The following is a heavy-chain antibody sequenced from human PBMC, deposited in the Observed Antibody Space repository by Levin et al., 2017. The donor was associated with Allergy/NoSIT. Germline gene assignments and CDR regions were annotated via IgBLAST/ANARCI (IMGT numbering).Heavy chain of an antibody. D-gene: IGHD3-9*01. CDR2: IRSKAYGGTT. J-gene: IGHJ3*02. CDR1: GFTFGDYA. V-gene: IGHV3-49*03. Sequence: HPGGSLRLSCTASGFTFGDYAMSWFRQAPGKGLEWVGFIRSKAYGGTTEYAASVKGRFTISRDDSKSIAYLQMNSLKTEDTAVYYCTRSPPLYYDILTGYYSSTRTDAFDIWGQGTMVTVSS. CDR3: TRSPPLYYDILTGYYSSTRTDAFDI.